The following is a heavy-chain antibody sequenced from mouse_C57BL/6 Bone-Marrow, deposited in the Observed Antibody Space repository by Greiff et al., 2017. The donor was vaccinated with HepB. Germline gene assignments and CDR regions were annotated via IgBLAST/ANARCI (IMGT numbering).Heavy chain of an antibody. CDR2: IYPGDGDT. D-gene: IGHD1-1*01. J-gene: IGHJ2*01. CDR1: GYAFSSSW. Sequence: QVQLQQSGPELVKPGASVKISCKASGYAFSSSWMNWVKQRPGKGLEWIGRIYPGDGDTNYNQKFKGKATLTVDTSSSTAYMQLSSLTSEDSAVYYCASRGYYGSGNDYWGQGTTLTVSS. CDR3: ASRGYYGSGNDY. V-gene: IGHV1-82*01.